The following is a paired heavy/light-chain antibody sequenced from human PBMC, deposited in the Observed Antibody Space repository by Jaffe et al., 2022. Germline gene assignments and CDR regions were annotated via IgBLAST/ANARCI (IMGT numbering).Light chain of an antibody. CDR3: QQYGSSLL. CDR2: GAS. J-gene: IGKJ4*01. CDR1: QSVSSSY. Sequence: EIVLTQSPGTLSLSPGERATLSCRASQSVSSSYLAWYQQKPGQAPRLLIYGASSRATGIPDRFSGSGSGTDFTLTISRLEPEDFAVYYCQQYGSSLLFGGGTKVEIK. V-gene: IGKV3-20*01.
Heavy chain of an antibody. V-gene: IGHV7-4-1*02. CDR2: INTNTGNP. D-gene: IGHD3-3*01. J-gene: IGHJ4*02. Sequence: QVQLVQSGSELKKPGASVKVSCKASGYTFTSYAMNWVRQAPGQGLEWMGWINTNTGNPTYAQGFTGRFVFSLDTSVSTAYLQISSLKAEDTAVYYCARVIEGGGVNYDFWSGQDYWGQGTLVTVSS. CDR1: GYTFTSYA. CDR3: ARVIEGGGVNYDFWSGQDY.